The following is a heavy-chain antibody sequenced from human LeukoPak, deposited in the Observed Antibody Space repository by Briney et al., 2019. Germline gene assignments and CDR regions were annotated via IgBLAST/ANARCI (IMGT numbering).Heavy chain of an antibody. CDR1: GFTFSSYG. J-gene: IGHJ5*02. V-gene: IGHV3-30*02. CDR2: IRYDGSNK. D-gene: IGHD2-15*01. Sequence: GGSLRLSCAASGFTFSSYGMHWVRQAPGKGLEWVAFIRYDGSNKYYADSVKGRFTISRDNSKNTLYLQMNSLRAEDTAVYYCAKEAAVAATQWFDPWGQGTLVTVSS. CDR3: AKEAAVAATQWFDP.